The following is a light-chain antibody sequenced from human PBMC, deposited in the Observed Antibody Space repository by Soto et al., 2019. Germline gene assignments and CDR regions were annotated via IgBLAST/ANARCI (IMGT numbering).Light chain of an antibody. V-gene: IGKV1-39*01. Sequence: IQMTQSPSSLSASIGDRVTITCRASQSISTDLNWYQQKPGKAPNLLIFAASILQNGVPSRFGGRGSGADFTRTITSRQPEDVATYYGQQSFSTPFTFGPGTKVDI. CDR2: AAS. CDR1: QSISTD. J-gene: IGKJ3*01. CDR3: QQSFSTPFT.